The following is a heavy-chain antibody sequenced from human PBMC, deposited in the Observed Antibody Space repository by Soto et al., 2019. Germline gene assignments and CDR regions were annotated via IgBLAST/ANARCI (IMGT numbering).Heavy chain of an antibody. CDR2: ITSSGTTV. J-gene: IGHJ3*02. Sequence: PGGSLRLSCAASGFTFRSYNMNWVRQAPGKGLEWVSYITSSGTTVYYADSVRGRFTISRDNAKNSLYLQMNSLRSDDTAVYYCARKMVRGAHDGFDIWGQGTMVTVSS. D-gene: IGHD3-10*01. CDR1: GFTFRSYN. CDR3: ARKMVRGAHDGFDI. V-gene: IGHV3-48*01.